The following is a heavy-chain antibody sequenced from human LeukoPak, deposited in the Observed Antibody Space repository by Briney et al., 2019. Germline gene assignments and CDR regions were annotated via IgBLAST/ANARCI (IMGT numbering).Heavy chain of an antibody. Sequence: GGSLRLSCAASGFTFSNAWMSWVRQAPGKGLEWVGRIESKTDGGTTDYAAPVKGRFTISRDDSKNTLYLQMNSLKTEDTAVYYCTTDRAYDYVWGSYRLFDYWGQGTLVTVSS. V-gene: IGHV3-15*04. CDR2: IESKTDGGTT. D-gene: IGHD3-16*02. CDR1: GFTFSNAW. J-gene: IGHJ4*02. CDR3: TTDRAYDYVWGSYRLFDY.